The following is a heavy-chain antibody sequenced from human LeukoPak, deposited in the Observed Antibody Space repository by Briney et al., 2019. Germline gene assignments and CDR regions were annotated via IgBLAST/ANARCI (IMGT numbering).Heavy chain of an antibody. D-gene: IGHD3-10*01. Sequence: GGSLRLSCAASGFTFSSYSMHWVRQAPGKGLEWVAVISYDGSNKYYADSVKGRFTISRDNSKNTLYLQMNSLRAEDTAVYYCARPRSSYYYGSGSYYNYWGQGTLVTVSS. V-gene: IGHV3-30*04. CDR2: ISYDGSNK. CDR3: ARPRSSYYYGSGSYYNY. J-gene: IGHJ4*02. CDR1: GFTFSSYS.